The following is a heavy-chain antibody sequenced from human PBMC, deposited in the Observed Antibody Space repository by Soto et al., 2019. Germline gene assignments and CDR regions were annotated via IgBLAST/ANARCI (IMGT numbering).Heavy chain of an antibody. CDR1: GFPFDLFN. CDR3: ARDRRGVAGTARAFET. J-gene: IGHJ3*02. V-gene: IGHV3-48*02. D-gene: IGHD6-19*01. Sequence: LRLSCVGSGFPFDLFNMNWIRQAPGKGLEWISYISSGSVSIYYADSVKGRFTISRDNAKNSLFLQMNSLRDEDTALYYCARDRRGVAGTARAFETWGQGTMVTVSS. CDR2: ISSGSVSI.